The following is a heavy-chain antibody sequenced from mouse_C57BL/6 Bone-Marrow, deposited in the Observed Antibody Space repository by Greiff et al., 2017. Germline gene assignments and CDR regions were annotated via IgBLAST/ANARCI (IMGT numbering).Heavy chain of an antibody. D-gene: IGHD2-1*01. CDR2: IYPGSGST. Sequence: QVNVKQPGAELVKPGASVKMSCEASGYTFTSYWITWVKQRPGQGREWIGDIYPGSGSTNYKEKFKSRANLTVDTSSSTDYMQLSSLTSEDSAVYSWARCNLAWFAFWCQGTLVTVSA. J-gene: IGHJ3*01. CDR3: ARCNLAWFAF. V-gene: IGHV1-55*01. CDR1: GYTFTSYW.